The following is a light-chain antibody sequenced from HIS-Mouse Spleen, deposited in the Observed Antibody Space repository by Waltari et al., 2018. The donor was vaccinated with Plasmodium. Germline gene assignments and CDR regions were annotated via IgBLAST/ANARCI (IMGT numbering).Light chain of an antibody. CDR1: ALPTQY. J-gene: IGLJ3*02. CDR3: QSADSSGTYWV. V-gene: IGLV3-25*03. Sequence: SYELTQPPSVSVSPGPTARITCSGDALPTQYAYWYQQKQGQAPALVIYKYSERPSGIPERFSGSSSGTTVTLTISGVQAEDEADYYCQSADSSGTYWVFGGGTKLTVL. CDR2: KYS.